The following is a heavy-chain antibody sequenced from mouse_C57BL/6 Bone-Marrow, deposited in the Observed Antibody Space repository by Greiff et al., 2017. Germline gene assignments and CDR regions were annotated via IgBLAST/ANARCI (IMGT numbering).Heavy chain of an antibody. Sequence: QVQLKQSGAELVRPGASVTLSCKASGYPFTDYEMHWVKQTPVHGLEWIGAIDPETGGTAYNQKFKGKAILTADKSSSTAYMELRSLTSEDSAVYYCTRSEDSFAYWGQGTTLTGSS. CDR2: IDPETGGT. CDR3: TRSEDSFAY. V-gene: IGHV1-15*01. J-gene: IGHJ2*01. CDR1: GYPFTDYE.